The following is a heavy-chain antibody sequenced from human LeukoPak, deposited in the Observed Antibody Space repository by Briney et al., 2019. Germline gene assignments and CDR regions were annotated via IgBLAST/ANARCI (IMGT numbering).Heavy chain of an antibody. CDR3: TKDPNGDYIGAFDM. Sequence: GGSLRLSCAASGFIFNKYAMTWVRQAPGKGLEWVASTIVSGARTYYADSVKGRFTLFRDNSKNTLFLYMDNQRADDTALYYCTKDPNGDYIGAFDMWGPGTMVTVSS. V-gene: IGHV3-23*01. CDR2: TIVSGART. D-gene: IGHD4-17*01. J-gene: IGHJ3*02. CDR1: GFIFNKYA.